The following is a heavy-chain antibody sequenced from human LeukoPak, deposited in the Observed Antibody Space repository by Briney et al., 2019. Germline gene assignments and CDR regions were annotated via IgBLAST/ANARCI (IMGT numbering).Heavy chain of an antibody. CDR3: AITGGDSSGYYFDY. CDR1: GFTFSTYT. D-gene: IGHD3-22*01. CDR2: ISSNINYI. Sequence: GGSLRLSCAASGFTFSTYTMNWVRQAPGKGLEWVSSISSNINYIYYADSVKGRFTISRDNAKNSLYLQMNSLRAEDTAVYYCAITGGDSSGYYFDYWGQGTLVTVSS. V-gene: IGHV3-21*01. J-gene: IGHJ4*02.